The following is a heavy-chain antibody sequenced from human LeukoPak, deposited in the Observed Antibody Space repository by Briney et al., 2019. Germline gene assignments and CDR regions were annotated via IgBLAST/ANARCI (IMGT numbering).Heavy chain of an antibody. CDR3: ARGLERMYSSSSFDP. D-gene: IGHD6-6*01. V-gene: IGHV1-18*01. CDR2: ISAYNGNT. Sequence: ASVKVSCKRSRVTLTSYGISWVRQAPGQGLEWMGWISAYNGNTNYAQKLQGRVTMTPDTSTSTAYMELRSLRSDDTAVYYCARGLERMYSSSSFDPWGQGTLVTVSS. CDR1: RVTLTSYG. J-gene: IGHJ5*02.